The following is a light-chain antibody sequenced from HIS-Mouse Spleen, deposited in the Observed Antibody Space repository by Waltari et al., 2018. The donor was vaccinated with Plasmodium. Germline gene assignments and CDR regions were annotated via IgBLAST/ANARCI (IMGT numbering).Light chain of an antibody. CDR3: CSYAGSYTLV. Sequence: QSALTQPRSVSGSPGQSVTISCTGTSSDVGGYNYVSWYQQHPGKAPKLMIYDVSKRPSWVPDRFSGSKSCNSASLTISGLQAEDEADYYCCSYAGSYTLVFGGGTKLTVL. CDR2: DVS. V-gene: IGLV2-11*01. J-gene: IGLJ2*01. CDR1: SSDVGGYNY.